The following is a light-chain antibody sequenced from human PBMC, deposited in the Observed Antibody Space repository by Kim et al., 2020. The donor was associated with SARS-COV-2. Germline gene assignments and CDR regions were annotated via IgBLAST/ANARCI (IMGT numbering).Light chain of an antibody. V-gene: IGLV3-1*01. Sequence: SVSAGQTAKITCSGDRLGEKYVCWYQQKPGQSPVVVIYQDTQRPSGIPERFSGSNSGNTATLIISGTQASDEAEYYCQVWASTTTVFGGGTQLTVL. J-gene: IGLJ2*01. CDR2: QDT. CDR1: RLGEKY. CDR3: QVWASTTTV.